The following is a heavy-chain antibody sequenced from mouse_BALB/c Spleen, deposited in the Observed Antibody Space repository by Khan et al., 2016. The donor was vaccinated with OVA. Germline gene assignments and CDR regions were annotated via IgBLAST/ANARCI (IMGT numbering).Heavy chain of an antibody. D-gene: IGHD2-1*01. V-gene: IGHV1S81*02. CDR1: GYTLTSYW. CDR2: INPSNGRT. CDR3: ARLLINFDY. Sequence: QVQLQQPGAELVNPGASVNLSCKASGYTLTSYWMHWVKQRPGQGLEWIGEINPSNGRTNYNEKFKSKATLTVDKSSSTAYRQLSSPTSEDSAGYYCARLLINFDYWGQGTTLTVSS. J-gene: IGHJ2*01.